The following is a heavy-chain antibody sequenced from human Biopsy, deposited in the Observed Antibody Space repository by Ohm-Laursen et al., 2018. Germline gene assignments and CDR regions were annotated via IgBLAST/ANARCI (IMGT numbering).Heavy chain of an antibody. D-gene: IGHD4-17*01. CDR2: VNDSVTT. J-gene: IGHJ6*02. CDR3: ARDNGILNYGSFKFYHYYGMDV. CDR1: GVSVTKYY. V-gene: IGHV4-59*02. Sequence: SDTLSFTCTVSGVSVTKYYWSWNPQPPGQGLEWIGHVNDSVTTYYNPSLQSRDSISVDTSRNQVPLTLSSVTAADTAVYYRARDNGILNYGSFKFYHYYGMDVWGQGTKVTVSS.